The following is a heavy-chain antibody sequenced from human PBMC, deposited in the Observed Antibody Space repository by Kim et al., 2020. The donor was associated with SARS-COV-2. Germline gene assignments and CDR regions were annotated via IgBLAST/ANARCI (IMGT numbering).Heavy chain of an antibody. CDR3: AKQVGDFGVLTGFDQ. Sequence: GGSLRLSCAASGFSFDNYAMAWVRQAPGKGLEWVSGISASGRSTYNADSVKGHFSSSRDNSKSTLYLQMNSLRPEDTAVYYCAKQVGDFGVLTGFDQWGQGTLVLVCS. J-gene: IGHJ4*02. D-gene: IGHD3-3*01. CDR1: GFSFDNYA. V-gene: IGHV3-23*01. CDR2: ISASGRST.